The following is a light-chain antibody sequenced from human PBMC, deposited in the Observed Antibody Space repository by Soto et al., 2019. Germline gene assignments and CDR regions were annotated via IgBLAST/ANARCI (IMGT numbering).Light chain of an antibody. CDR3: QGSYATSFP. V-gene: IGKV1-39*01. CDR2: VAS. J-gene: IGKJ3*01. CDR1: QRISDN. Sequence: DIQLTQFPSSLSASVGDRVTMTCRTSQRISDNLHWYQQKPGKAPNLLIYVASNLQSGVPSRFRGGGSGTEFTLTIISLEPEDFATYYCQGSYATSFPFGPG.